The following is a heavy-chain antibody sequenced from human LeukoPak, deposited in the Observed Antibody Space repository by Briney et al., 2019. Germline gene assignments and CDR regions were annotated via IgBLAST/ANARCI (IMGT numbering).Heavy chain of an antibody. Sequence: GGSLRLSCAASGFTFSSYWVHWVRQGPGKGLVWVSRINSDGSSTSYADSVKGRFTISRDNAKNTRFLQMNSLRAEDTAVYYCARDYLVLASNCFDPWGQGTLVTVSS. CDR1: GFTFSSYW. CDR3: ARDYLVLASNCFDP. V-gene: IGHV3-74*01. D-gene: IGHD2-15*01. J-gene: IGHJ5*02. CDR2: INSDGSST.